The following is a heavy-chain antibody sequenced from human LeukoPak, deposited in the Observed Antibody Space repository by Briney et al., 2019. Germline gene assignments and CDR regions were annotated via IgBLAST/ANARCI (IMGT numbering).Heavy chain of an antibody. J-gene: IGHJ1*01. D-gene: IGHD1-7*01. V-gene: IGHV3-30*03. CDR3: AAYHASGTFGYFQH. Sequence: GGSLRLSCAASGFTFSSYGMHWVRQAPGKGLEWVAVISYDGSNKYFADSVEGRLVVSRDNSNNTLYLHMNTLRPDDTGIYYCAAYHASGTFGYFQHWGQGTLVTVSS. CDR2: ISYDGSNK. CDR1: GFTFSSYG.